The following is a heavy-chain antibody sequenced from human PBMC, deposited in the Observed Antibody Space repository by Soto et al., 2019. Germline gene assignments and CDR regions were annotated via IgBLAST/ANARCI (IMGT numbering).Heavy chain of an antibody. Sequence: ASVKVSCKASGYTFTIYGIIWVRQAPGQGLEWMGWISAYNGNTNYAQKLQGRVTMTTDTSTSTAYMELRSLRSDDTAVYYCARDHVDIVATMLTYWGQGTLVTVSS. D-gene: IGHD5-12*01. CDR2: ISAYNGNT. J-gene: IGHJ4*02. CDR1: GYTFTIYG. CDR3: ARDHVDIVATMLTY. V-gene: IGHV1-18*01.